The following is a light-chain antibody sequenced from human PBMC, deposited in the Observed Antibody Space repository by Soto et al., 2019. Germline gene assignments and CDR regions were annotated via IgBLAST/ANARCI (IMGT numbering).Light chain of an antibody. CDR1: SSNIGAGYD. CDR3: QSYDSSLSGHVV. V-gene: IGLV1-40*01. J-gene: IGLJ2*01. CDR2: GNS. Sequence: QAVVTQPPSVSGAPGQRVTISCTGSSSNIGAGYDVHWYQQLPGTAPKLPIYGNSNRPSGVPDRFSGSKSGTSASLAITGLQAEDEADYYCQSYDSSLSGHVVFGGGTQLTVL.